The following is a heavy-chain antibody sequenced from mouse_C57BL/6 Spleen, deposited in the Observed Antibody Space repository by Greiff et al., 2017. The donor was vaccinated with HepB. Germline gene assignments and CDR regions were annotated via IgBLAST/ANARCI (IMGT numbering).Heavy chain of an antibody. Sequence: QVQLQQPGAELVRPGSSVKLSCKASGYTFTSYWMDWVKQRPGQGLEWIGNIYPSDSETHYNQKFKDKATLTADKSSSTAYMQLSSLTSEDSAVYYCARGTHSSGYLYYYARDYWGQGTSVTVSS. J-gene: IGHJ4*01. CDR1: GYTFTSYW. V-gene: IGHV1-61*01. D-gene: IGHD3-2*02. CDR2: IYPSDSET. CDR3: ARGTHSSGYLYYYARDY.